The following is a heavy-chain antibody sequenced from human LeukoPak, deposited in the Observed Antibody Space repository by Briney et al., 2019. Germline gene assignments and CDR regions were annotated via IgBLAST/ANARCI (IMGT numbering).Heavy chain of an antibody. CDR3: ARLGRMRWQLVPRYYYYYMDV. D-gene: IGHD6-6*01. CDR1: GYTFTSYD. CDR2: MNPNSGNT. Sequence: ASVKVSCKASGYTFTSYDINWVRQATGQGLEWMGWMNPNSGNTGYAQKFQGRVTMTRNTSISTAYMELSSLRSEDTAVYYCARLGRMRWQLVPRYYYYYMDVWGKGTTVTVSS. V-gene: IGHV1-8*01. J-gene: IGHJ6*03.